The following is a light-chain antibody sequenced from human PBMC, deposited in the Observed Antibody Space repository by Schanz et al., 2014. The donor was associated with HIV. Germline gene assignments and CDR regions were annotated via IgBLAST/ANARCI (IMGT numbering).Light chain of an antibody. V-gene: IGLV1-40*01. CDR2: DDY. J-gene: IGLJ2*01. CDR1: SSNIGAGYD. Sequence: QSVLTQPPSLSGAPGQRVSLSCNGSSSNIGAGYDVHWYLQLPGTAPKLLIYDDYNRPSGVPDRFSGSKSGTSASLAITGLQADDEADYFCQSFDSSLSAVVFGGGTKLTVL. CDR3: QSFDSSLSAVV.